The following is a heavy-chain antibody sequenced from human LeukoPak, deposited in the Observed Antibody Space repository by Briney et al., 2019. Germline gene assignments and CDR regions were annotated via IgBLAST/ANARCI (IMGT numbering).Heavy chain of an antibody. CDR1: GVTFSSYA. CDR3: AKVETAAAANIRGFDY. D-gene: IGHD6-13*01. V-gene: IGHV3-23*01. J-gene: IGHJ4*02. Sequence: PGGSLRLSCAASGVTFSSYAMSWGRQAPGKGVEWGSRICGSGGSTYYADSVKGRVTISRDNSKNTLYLQMNSLKAENTAVYYCAKVETAAAANIRGFDYWGQGTLVTVSS. CDR2: ICGSGGST.